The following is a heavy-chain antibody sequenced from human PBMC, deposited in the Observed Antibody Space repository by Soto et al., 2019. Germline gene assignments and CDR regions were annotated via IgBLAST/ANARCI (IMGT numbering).Heavy chain of an antibody. D-gene: IGHD6-19*01. V-gene: IGHV4-34*01. J-gene: IGHJ4*02. CDR3: ARGLITGSHYSGGWYYFDS. CDR2: INHSGSA. Sequence: QVQLQQSGAGLLKPSETLSLTCAVYGESFSGYIWTWIRQTPGKGLQWIGQINHSGSAYYNPSLKIRVTISVHTSNSQCSLELSSVTAADTAVYYCARGLITGSHYSGGWYYFDSWGQGTQVTVSS. CDR1: GESFSGYI.